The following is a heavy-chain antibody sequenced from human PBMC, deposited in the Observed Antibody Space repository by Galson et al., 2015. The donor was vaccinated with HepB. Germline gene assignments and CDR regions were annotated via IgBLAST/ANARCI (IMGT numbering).Heavy chain of an antibody. Sequence: SLRLSCAASGFTFSTYDMSWVRQAPGKGLEWVSAISGRGDNTYYADSVKGRFIVSRDNSKNMLYLQMNSLRAEDTAVYYCVNRSVSAFDIWGQGTMVTVSS. J-gene: IGHJ3*02. D-gene: IGHD1-14*01. CDR3: VNRSVSAFDI. CDR1: GFTFSTYD. V-gene: IGHV3-23*01. CDR2: ISGRGDNT.